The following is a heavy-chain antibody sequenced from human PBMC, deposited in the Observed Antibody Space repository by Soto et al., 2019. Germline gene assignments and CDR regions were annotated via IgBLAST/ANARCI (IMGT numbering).Heavy chain of an antibody. CDR1: GFTFSSYS. CDR3: ARDANYDFWSGYSIQNWFDP. D-gene: IGHD3-3*01. Sequence: GGSLRLSCAASGFTFSSYSMNWVRQAPGKGLEWVSSVSSSSSYIYYADSVKGRFTVSRDNAKNSLYLQMNSLRAEDTAVYYCARDANYDFWSGYSIQNWFDPWGQGTLVTVSS. CDR2: VSSSSSYI. V-gene: IGHV3-21*01. J-gene: IGHJ5*02.